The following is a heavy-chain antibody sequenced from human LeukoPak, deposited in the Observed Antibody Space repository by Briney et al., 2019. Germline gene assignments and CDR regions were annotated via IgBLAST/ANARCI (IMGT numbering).Heavy chain of an antibody. CDR1: GYTFAGYY. D-gene: IGHD6-6*01. Sequence: ASVKVSCKASGYTFAGYYMHWVRQAPGQGLEWMGWINPNSGGTNYAQKFQGRVTMTRDTSISTAYMELSRLRSDDTAVYYCAREVADSSSSYYYYYMDVWGKGTTVTVSS. CDR2: INPNSGGT. CDR3: AREVADSSSSYYYYYMDV. V-gene: IGHV1-2*02. J-gene: IGHJ6*03.